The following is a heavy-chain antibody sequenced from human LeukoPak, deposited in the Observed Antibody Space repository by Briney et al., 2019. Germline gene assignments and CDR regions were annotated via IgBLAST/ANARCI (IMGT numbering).Heavy chain of an antibody. V-gene: IGHV4-59*01. Sequence: SETLSLTCTVSGGSISSYYWSWIRQPPGKGLEWIGYIYYSGSTNYNPSLKSRVTISVDTSKNQFSLKLSSVTAADTAVYYCARVPYGSGSYYPYYMDVWGKGTTVTVSS. CDR1: GGSISSYY. CDR2: IYYSGST. D-gene: IGHD3-10*01. CDR3: ARVPYGSGSYYPYYMDV. J-gene: IGHJ6*03.